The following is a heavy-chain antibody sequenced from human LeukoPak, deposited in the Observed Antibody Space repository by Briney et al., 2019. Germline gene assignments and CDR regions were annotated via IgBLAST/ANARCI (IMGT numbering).Heavy chain of an antibody. D-gene: IGHD1-1*01. J-gene: IGHJ4*02. V-gene: IGHV3-15*01. Sequence: GGSLRLSCAASGFTFSDHYMSWIRQSPGKGLEWVGRIKSKTDGGTTDYAAPVKGRFTISRDDSKNTLYLQMNSLKTEDTAVYYCTTELQTAPLADWGQGTLVTVSS. CDR3: TTELQTAPLAD. CDR2: IKSKTDGGTT. CDR1: GFTFSDHY.